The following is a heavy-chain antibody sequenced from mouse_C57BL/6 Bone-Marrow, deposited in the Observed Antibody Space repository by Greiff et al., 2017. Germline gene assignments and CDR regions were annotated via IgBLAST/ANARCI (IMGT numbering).Heavy chain of an antibody. CDR3: ASYDGYFFAY. V-gene: IGHV5-15*01. CDR1: GFTFSDYG. CDR2: ISNLAYSI. Sequence: DVKLVESGGGLVQPGGSLKLSCAASGFTFSDYGMAWVRQAPRKGPEWVAFISNLAYSIYYADTVTGRFTISRENAKNTLYLEMSSLRSEDTAMYYCASYDGYFFAYWGQGTLVTVSA. D-gene: IGHD2-3*01. J-gene: IGHJ3*01.